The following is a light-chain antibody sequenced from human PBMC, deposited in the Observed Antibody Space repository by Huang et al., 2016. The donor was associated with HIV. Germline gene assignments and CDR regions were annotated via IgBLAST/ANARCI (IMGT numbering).Light chain of an antibody. V-gene: IGKV1D-8*03. CDR2: SAS. J-gene: IGKJ4*01. Sequence: VIWMTQSPPLLSASTGDRVTINCRVSQDINTYLAWYQQKPGKAPELLIYSASVLQNGVPSRFNGSGSGTQFTLTISCLQTEDFATYYCQQYHAFPLIFGEGTKVEI. CDR3: QQYHAFPLI. CDR1: QDINTY.